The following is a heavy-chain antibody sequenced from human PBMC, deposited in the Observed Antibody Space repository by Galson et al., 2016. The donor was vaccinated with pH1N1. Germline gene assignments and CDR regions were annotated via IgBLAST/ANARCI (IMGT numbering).Heavy chain of an antibody. V-gene: IGHV3-64*02. CDR3: ARDNGYYTDFDY. CDR1: GFTFSRHT. J-gene: IGHJ4*02. Sequence: SLRLSCAASGFTFSRHTMHWVRQAPGNGLQYVSVIGTTGINIFYEDSVRDRFTVSRDNVRYTLHLQMDSLRTEDTAIYYCARDNGYYTDFDYWGQGTLVTVSP. D-gene: IGHD5-18*01. CDR2: IGTTGINI.